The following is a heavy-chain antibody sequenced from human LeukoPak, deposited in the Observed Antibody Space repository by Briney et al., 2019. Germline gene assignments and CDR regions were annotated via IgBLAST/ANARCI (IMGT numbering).Heavy chain of an antibody. CDR1: GYTFTGHY. Sequence: ASVKVSCKASGYTFTGHYMHWVRQAPGRGLEWMGWINPNSGGTNYAQKFQGRLTVTRDTSISTAYMELSGLRSDDTAVYYCARDSTPFDYWGQGTLVTVSS. V-gene: IGHV1-2*02. CDR3: ARDSTPFDY. J-gene: IGHJ4*02. CDR2: INPNSGGT.